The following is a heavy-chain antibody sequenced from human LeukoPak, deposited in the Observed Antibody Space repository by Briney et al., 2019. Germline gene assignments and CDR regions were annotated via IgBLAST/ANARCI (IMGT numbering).Heavy chain of an antibody. CDR3: AREVQGEFLYSSSWYYFDY. J-gene: IGHJ4*02. Sequence: ASVKVSCKASGYTFTGYYMHWVRQAPGQGLEWMGWINPNSGGTNYAQKFQGRVTMTRDTSISTAYMELSSLRSEDTAVYYCAREVQGEFLYSSSWYYFDYWGQGTLVTVSS. V-gene: IGHV1-2*02. CDR2: INPNSGGT. CDR1: GYTFTGYY. D-gene: IGHD6-13*01.